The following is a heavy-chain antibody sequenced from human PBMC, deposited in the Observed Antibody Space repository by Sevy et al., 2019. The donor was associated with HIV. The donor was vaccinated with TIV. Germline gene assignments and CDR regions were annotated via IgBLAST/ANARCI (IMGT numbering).Heavy chain of an antibody. Sequence: GGSLRLSCAASGFSISPYAFHWVRQAPGKGLEWVAVISYDGSNKYYADSVKGRFTISRDNSKNTLYLQMNSLRAEDTAVYYCANEEPMVRGVIPGDYWGQGTLVTVSS. CDR1: GFSISPYA. V-gene: IGHV3-30*18. J-gene: IGHJ4*02. CDR2: ISYDGSNK. D-gene: IGHD3-10*01. CDR3: ANEEPMVRGVIPGDY.